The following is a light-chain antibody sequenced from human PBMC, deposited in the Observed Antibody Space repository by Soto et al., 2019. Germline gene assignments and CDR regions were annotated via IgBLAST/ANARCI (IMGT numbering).Light chain of an antibody. Sequence: EIVMTQSPATLSVSPGETVTLSCRASQSVSTSVAWYQQKPGQAPRLLIYAAFTSATAVPARFSGSGSGTEFALTISGLQSEDFAVYHCQQHKDWPLTFGGGTRWIS. CDR2: AAF. V-gene: IGKV3-15*01. J-gene: IGKJ4*01. CDR3: QQHKDWPLT. CDR1: QSVSTS.